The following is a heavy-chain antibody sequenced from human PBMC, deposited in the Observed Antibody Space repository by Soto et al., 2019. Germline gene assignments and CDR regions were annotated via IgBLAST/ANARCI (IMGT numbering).Heavy chain of an antibody. Sequence: GESLRLSCSASGFPFSTYSMYWVRQTPGKGLEYVSAIGPNGNGPYYADSVKGRFTISRDNSKNTLSLRMISLRTEDTSVYYCAKEAPGGWHFFDTWGQGTLVTVSS. J-gene: IGHJ4*02. V-gene: IGHV3-64*04. CDR2: IGPNGNGP. D-gene: IGHD6-19*01. CDR3: AKEAPGGWHFFDT. CDR1: GFPFSTYS.